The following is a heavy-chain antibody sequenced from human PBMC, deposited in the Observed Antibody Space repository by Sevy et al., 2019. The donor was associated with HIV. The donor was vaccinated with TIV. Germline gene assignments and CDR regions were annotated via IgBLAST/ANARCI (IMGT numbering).Heavy chain of an antibody. CDR1: GDSISGYY. V-gene: IGHV4-59*01. CDR3: ARGSPQHYYGLDV. CDR2: IYYTRST. D-gene: IGHD6-13*01. J-gene: IGHJ6*02. Sequence: SETLSLTCTVSGDSISGYYWSWIRQPPGKGLEWIGYIYYTRSTNYNPSLKSRVTISKDTSKNQFSLKLSSVTAAYTAVYYCARGSPQHYYGLDVWGQGTTVTVSS.